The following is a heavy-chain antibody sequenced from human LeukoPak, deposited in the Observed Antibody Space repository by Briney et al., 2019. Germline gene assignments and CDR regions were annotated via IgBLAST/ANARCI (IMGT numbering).Heavy chain of an antibody. CDR3: ARDGDYGTGSYYRGCIDS. CDR2: IQPRSGDT. J-gene: IGHJ4*02. V-gene: IGHV1-2*02. D-gene: IGHD3-10*01. CDR1: GYSLTAFY. Sequence: PLKSSSETPGYSLTAFYLHSVRQTPLHRLESIGWIQPRSGDTTYAQKFQGRVTRTRDTSISTAYMDLSSLRSDDTAVYYCARDGDYGTGSYYRGCIDSWGQGTPVTVSP.